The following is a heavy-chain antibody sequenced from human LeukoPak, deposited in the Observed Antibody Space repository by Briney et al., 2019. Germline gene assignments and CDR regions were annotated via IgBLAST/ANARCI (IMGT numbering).Heavy chain of an antibody. CDR3: ARSPNYDFWSGYYHETYFDY. Sequence: SETLSLTCTVSGGSISSYYWSWIRQPPGKGLEWIGYIYDSGSTKYNPSLKSRVTISVDTSKNQLSLKLSSVTAADTAVYYCARSPNYDFWSGYYHETYFDYWGQGTLVTVSS. V-gene: IGHV4-59*08. CDR1: GGSISSYY. J-gene: IGHJ4*02. CDR2: IYDSGST. D-gene: IGHD3-3*01.